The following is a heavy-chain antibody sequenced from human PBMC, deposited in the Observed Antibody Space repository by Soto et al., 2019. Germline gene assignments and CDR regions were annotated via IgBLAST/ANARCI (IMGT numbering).Heavy chain of an antibody. V-gene: IGHV3-13*01. Sequence: EVQLVESGGGLVQPGGSLRLSCAASGFTFSSYDMHWVRQATGKGLEWVSAIGTAGDTYYPGSVKGRFTISRENAKNSLYLQMNSLRAGDTAVYYCARGRRGYDILTGVPLYYYMDVWGKGTTVTVSS. D-gene: IGHD3-9*01. CDR2: IGTAGDT. J-gene: IGHJ6*03. CDR3: ARGRRGYDILTGVPLYYYMDV. CDR1: GFTFSSYD.